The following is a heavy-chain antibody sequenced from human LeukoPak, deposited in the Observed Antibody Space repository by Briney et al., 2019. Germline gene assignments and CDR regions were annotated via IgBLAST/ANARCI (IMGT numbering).Heavy chain of an antibody. Sequence: QPGGSLRLSCAASGFAFNTYAMHSVRQAPGQGLEWVALIWHDGSHKFYSNSVRGQFTISRDNSKNTVSLQMNNLGPEDTAVYYCAREIFGSGSYSDFWGQGTLVTVSS. CDR3: AREIFGSGSYSDF. D-gene: IGHD3-10*01. CDR2: IWHDGSHK. J-gene: IGHJ4*02. V-gene: IGHV3-33*01. CDR1: GFAFNTYA.